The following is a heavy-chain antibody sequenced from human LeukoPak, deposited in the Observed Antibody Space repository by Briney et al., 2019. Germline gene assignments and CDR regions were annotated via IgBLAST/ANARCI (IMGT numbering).Heavy chain of an antibody. CDR1: QSSFLTAN. CDR3: AKVGVLAGSKYFDY. D-gene: IGHD3-10*01. J-gene: IGHJ4*02. Sequence: GGSLRLSCVASQSSFLTANMNWVRQAPGKGLEWVAFIRYDGSNKYYADSVKGRFTISRDNSKNTLYLQMNSLRAEDTAVYYCAKVGVLAGSKYFDYWGQGTLVTVSS. V-gene: IGHV3-30*02. CDR2: IRYDGSNK.